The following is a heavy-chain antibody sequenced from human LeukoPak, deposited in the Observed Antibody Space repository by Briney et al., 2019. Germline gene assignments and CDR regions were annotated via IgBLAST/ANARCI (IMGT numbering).Heavy chain of an antibody. CDR1: GYTFTGYY. J-gene: IGHJ6*03. CDR2: INPNSGGT. CDR3: ESGYGDSVGDMDV. V-gene: IGHV1-2*02. D-gene: IGHD4-17*01. Sequence: VASVKVSCRASGYTFTGYYMHWVRQAPGQGLEWMGWINPNSGGTNYAQKFQGRVSMTRDTSISTAYMDLRRLRSDDTGVYYCESGYGDSVGDMDVWGKEPTVSVSS.